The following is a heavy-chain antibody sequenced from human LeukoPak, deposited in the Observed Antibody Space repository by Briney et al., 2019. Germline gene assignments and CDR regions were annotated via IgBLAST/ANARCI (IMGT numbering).Heavy chain of an antibody. J-gene: IGHJ4*02. CDR1: GYTFTSYG. CDR3: ARRGSSYGLSDY. Sequence: ASVKVSCKASGYTFTSYGISWVRQAPGQGLEWMGWITPYNGDTNYAQKFQGRVTMTTDTSTRTAYMELRSLRFDDTAIYYCARRGSSYGLSDYWGQGTLVTVSS. V-gene: IGHV1-18*01. CDR2: ITPYNGDT. D-gene: IGHD5-18*01.